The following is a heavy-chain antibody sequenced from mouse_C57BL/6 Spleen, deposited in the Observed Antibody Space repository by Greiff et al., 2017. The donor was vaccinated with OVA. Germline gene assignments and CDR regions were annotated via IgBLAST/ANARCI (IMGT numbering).Heavy chain of an antibody. CDR2: IYPGDGDT. V-gene: IGHV1-82*01. CDR1: GYAFSSSW. Sequence: QVQLQQSGPELVKPGASVKISCKASGYAFSSSWMNWVKQRPGKGLEWIGRIYPGDGDTNYNGKFKGKATLTADKSSSTAYMQLSSLTSEDSAVYFCARMGSMVTTGFDYWGQGTTLTVSS. CDR3: ARMGSMVTTGFDY. J-gene: IGHJ2*01. D-gene: IGHD2-2*01.